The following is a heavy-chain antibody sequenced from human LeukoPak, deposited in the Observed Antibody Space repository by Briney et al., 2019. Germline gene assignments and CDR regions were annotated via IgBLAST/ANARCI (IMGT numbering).Heavy chain of an antibody. CDR1: GFTFSSYS. CDR2: IKQDGSEK. V-gene: IGHV3-7*01. D-gene: IGHD5-12*01. Sequence: GGSLRLSCAASGFTFSSYSMNWVRQAPGKGLEWVANIKQDGSEKSYVDSVKGRFTISRDNAKNSLYLQMNSLRAEDTAVYYCARPWQGLRSGFDYWGQGTLVTVSS. J-gene: IGHJ4*02. CDR3: ARPWQGLRSGFDY.